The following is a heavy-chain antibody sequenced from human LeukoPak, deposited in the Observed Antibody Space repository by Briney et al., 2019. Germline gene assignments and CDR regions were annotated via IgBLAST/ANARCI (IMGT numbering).Heavy chain of an antibody. CDR1: GFTFSSYS. CDR3: AKESNGFDI. V-gene: IGHV3-21*04. CDR2: ISSSSSYI. J-gene: IGHJ3*02. Sequence: GGSLRLSCAASGFTFSSYSMNWVRQAPGKGLEWVSSISSSSSYIYYADSVKGRFTISSDNSKNTLYLQMNSLRAEDTALYYCAKESNGFDIWGQGTMVTVSS.